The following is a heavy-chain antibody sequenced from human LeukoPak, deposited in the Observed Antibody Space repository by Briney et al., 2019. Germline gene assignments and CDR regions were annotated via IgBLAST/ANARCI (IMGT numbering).Heavy chain of an antibody. D-gene: IGHD4-11*01. CDR2: IYHSGST. Sequence: SETLSLTCAVSGYSISSGYYWGWMRQPPGKGLEWIGSIYHSGSTYYTPSLKSRLTISVDTSKNQFSLKLNSVTAADTAVYYCASLNYPHYFDYWGQGTLVTVSS. CDR1: GYSISSGYY. CDR3: ASLNYPHYFDY. J-gene: IGHJ4*02. V-gene: IGHV4-38-2*01.